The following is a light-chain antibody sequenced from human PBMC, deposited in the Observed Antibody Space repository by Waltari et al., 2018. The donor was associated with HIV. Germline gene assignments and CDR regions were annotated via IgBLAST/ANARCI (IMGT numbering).Light chain of an antibody. CDR1: DSVGNA. CDR3: QQRNNWPPVYT. CDR2: DVS. V-gene: IGKV3-11*01. J-gene: IGKJ2*01. Sequence: IVLTPPPTTLSSSPGERSTLSCSASDSVGNALAWYQQRPGEAPRLLLYDVSTRATGVPDRISGSGSGTVFTLTISGLQPGDSAVYYCQQRNNWPPVYTFGQGTKLEI.